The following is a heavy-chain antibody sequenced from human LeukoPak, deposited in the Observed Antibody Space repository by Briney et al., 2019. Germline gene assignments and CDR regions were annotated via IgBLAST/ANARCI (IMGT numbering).Heavy chain of an antibody. CDR3: ARVGSGYEPVPYYRYYYYMDV. J-gene: IGHJ6*03. V-gene: IGHV3-48*03. CDR1: GFTFSSYE. CDR2: ISSSGSTI. Sequence: GGSLRLSCEASGFTFSSYEMSWIRQAPGKGLEWVSYISSSGSTIYYADSVKGRFTISRDNAKNSLYPQMNSLRAEDTAVYYCARVGSGYEPVPYYRYYYYMDVWGKGTTVTVSS. D-gene: IGHD5-12*01.